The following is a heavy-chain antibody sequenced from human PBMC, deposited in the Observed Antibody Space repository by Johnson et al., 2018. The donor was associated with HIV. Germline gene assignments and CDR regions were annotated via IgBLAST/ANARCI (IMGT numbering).Heavy chain of an antibody. CDR3: AKGGYSYGNAFDI. V-gene: IGHV3-23*04. CDR2: ISGSGGST. CDR1: GFSFIDYA. Sequence: VQLVESGGGVVQPGGSLRLSCVASGFSFIDYALIWVRQAPGKGLEWVSAISGSGGSTYYADSVKGRFTISRDNSKNTLYLQMNSLRAEDTAVYYCAKGGYSYGNAFDIWGQGTMVTVSS. J-gene: IGHJ3*02. D-gene: IGHD5-18*01.